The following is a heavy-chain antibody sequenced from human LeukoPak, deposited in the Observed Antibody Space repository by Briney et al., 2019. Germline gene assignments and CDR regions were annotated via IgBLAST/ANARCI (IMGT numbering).Heavy chain of an antibody. CDR3: VRGYSFGPYGMDV. V-gene: IGHV3-64D*06. D-gene: IGHD2-15*01. CDR2: ISSYGDKT. CDR1: GFTFSNCA. Sequence: PGGSLRLSCSASGFTFSNCATHWVRQAPGKGPEYVSVISSYGDKTYYADSVKGRFTISRDNSKNTVSLQMSSLRAEDTAVYFCVRGYSFGPYGMDVWGQGTTVTVSS. J-gene: IGHJ6*02.